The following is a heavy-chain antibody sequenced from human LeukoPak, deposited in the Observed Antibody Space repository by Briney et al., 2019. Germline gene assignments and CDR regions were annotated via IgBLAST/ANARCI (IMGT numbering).Heavy chain of an antibody. CDR1: GGSFSGYY. CDR3: ARGQDSRRFDY. V-gene: IGHV4-34*01. CDR2: INHSGST. Sequence: PSETLSLTCAVYGGSFSGYYWSWIRQPPGKGLEWIGEINHSGSTNYNPSLKSRVTISVGTSKNQFSLKLSSVTAADTAVYYCARGQDSRRFDYWGQGTLVTVSS. D-gene: IGHD6-13*01. J-gene: IGHJ4*02.